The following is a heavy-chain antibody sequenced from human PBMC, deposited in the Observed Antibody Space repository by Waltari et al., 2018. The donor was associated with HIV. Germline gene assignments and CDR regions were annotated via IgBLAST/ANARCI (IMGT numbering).Heavy chain of an antibody. CDR1: GFTFSSYW. D-gene: IGHD2-15*01. Sequence: EVQLVESGGGLVQPGGSLRLSCAASGFTFSSYWMTWVRQAPGKGREWVANIKQDGSGKYCADSVKGRFTIARDNAKNSLYLQMNSLRAEDTAVYYCASLYCSGGSCYDYWGQGTLVTVAS. V-gene: IGHV3-7*01. CDR3: ASLYCSGGSCYDY. J-gene: IGHJ4*02. CDR2: IKQDGSGK.